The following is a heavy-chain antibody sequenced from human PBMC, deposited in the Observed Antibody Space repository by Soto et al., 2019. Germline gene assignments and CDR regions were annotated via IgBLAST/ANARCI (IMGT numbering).Heavy chain of an antibody. Sequence: ASVKVSCKASGYTFTSYGISWVRQAPGQGLEWMGWISAYNGNTNYAQKLQGRVTMTTDTSTSTAYKELRSLRSDDTAVYYCARWGREYSSLHYYYSGMDVWGEGTTVTVSS. V-gene: IGHV1-18*04. CDR2: ISAYNGNT. D-gene: IGHD6-6*01. J-gene: IGHJ6*04. CDR1: GYTFTSYG. CDR3: ARWGREYSSLHYYYSGMDV.